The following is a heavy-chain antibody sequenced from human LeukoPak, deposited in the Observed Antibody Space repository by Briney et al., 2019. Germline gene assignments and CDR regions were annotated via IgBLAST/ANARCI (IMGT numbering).Heavy chain of an antibody. V-gene: IGHV4-59*08. CDR3: ARHGRVSDGFDI. Sequence: SETLSLTCNVSGGSISSYYWSWIRQPPGKGLEWIGYIYFSGSTNYNPSFKSRVTISGDTSKNQFSLKLTSVTAADTAVYYCARHGRVSDGFDIWGQGTMVTVSS. CDR1: GGSISSYY. J-gene: IGHJ3*02. CDR2: IYFSGST.